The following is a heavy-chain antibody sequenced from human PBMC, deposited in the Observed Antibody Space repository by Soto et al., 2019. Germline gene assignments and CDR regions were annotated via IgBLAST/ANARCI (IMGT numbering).Heavy chain of an antibody. Sequence: LSLTCAVYGGSFSGYYWSWIRQPPGKGLEWIGEINHSGSTNYNPSLKSRVTISVDTSKNQFSLKLSSVTAADTAVYYCARGVMVRGVTPYYYYSGMDVWGQGTTVTVSS. CDR1: GGSFSGYY. J-gene: IGHJ6*02. CDR2: INHSGST. D-gene: IGHD3-10*01. CDR3: ARGVMVRGVTPYYYYSGMDV. V-gene: IGHV4-34*01.